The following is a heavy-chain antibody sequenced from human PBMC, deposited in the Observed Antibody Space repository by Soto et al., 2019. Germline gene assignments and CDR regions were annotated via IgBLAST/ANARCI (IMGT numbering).Heavy chain of an antibody. V-gene: IGHV3-30*18. CDR3: SKAMIGSYDSDAFDV. J-gene: IGHJ3*01. Sequence: GGSLRLSCAASGLSFSRYGIHWVRQAPGKGLEWVAVISYDESTTFYADSVKGRFTISRDNSKNTLFLQMNSLRPEDTAVYYCSKAMIGSYDSDAFDVWGQGTMVTVSS. D-gene: IGHD3-22*01. CDR2: ISYDESTT. CDR1: GLSFSRYG.